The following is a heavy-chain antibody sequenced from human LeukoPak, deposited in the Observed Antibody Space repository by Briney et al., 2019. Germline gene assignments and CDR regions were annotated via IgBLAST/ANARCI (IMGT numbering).Heavy chain of an antibody. D-gene: IGHD1-26*01. CDR2: IRQDGSEK. CDR3: ARAGGSYFYSFDI. CDR1: GFTFSSYW. J-gene: IGHJ3*02. Sequence: GGSLRLSCAASGFTFSSYWMSWVRQAPGKGLEWVANIRQDGSEKYYVGSVKGRFTISRDNAKNSLYLQMNSLRAEDTAVFYCARAGGSYFYSFDIWGQGTMVTVSS. V-gene: IGHV3-7*01.